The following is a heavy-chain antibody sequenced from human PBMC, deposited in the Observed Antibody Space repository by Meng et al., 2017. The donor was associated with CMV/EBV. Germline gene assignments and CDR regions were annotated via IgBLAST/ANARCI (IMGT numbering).Heavy chain of an antibody. D-gene: IGHD3-3*01. CDR1: YA. CDR3: AREYYDFWSGYYTGAVGWFDP. Sequence: YAMHWVRQAPGKGLEWVAVISYDGSNKYYADSVKGRFTISRDNSKNTLYLQMNSLRAEDTAVYYCAREYYDFWSGYYTGAVGWFDPWGQGTLVTVSS. V-gene: IGHV3-30-3*01. J-gene: IGHJ5*02. CDR2: ISYDGSNK.